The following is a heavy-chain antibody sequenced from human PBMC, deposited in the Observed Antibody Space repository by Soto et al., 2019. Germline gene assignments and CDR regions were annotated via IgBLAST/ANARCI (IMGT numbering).Heavy chain of an antibody. CDR2: INPNSGGT. CDR1: GYTFTGYY. J-gene: IGHJ6*02. CDR3: ARDHYDILTGYSDYYYGMDV. D-gene: IGHD3-9*01. Sequence: QVQLVQSGAEVKKPGASVKVSCKASGYTFTGYYMHWVRQAPGQGLEWMGWINPNSGGTNYAQKFQGRVTMTTDTSLSTAYVELSRLRSDDTAVYYCARDHYDILTGYSDYYYGMDVWGQGTTVTVPS. V-gene: IGHV1-2*02.